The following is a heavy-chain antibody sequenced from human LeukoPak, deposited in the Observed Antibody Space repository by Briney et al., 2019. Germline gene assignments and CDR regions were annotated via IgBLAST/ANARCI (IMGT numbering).Heavy chain of an antibody. V-gene: IGHV1-8*01. CDR2: MSPHSGNT. CDR1: GYTFTSYY. J-gene: IGHJ4*02. CDR3: SRGDY. Sequence: ASVKVSCKASGYTFTSYYINWVRQAPGQGLEWMGWMSPHSGNTGYAQKLQGRVTFTRNTATSTASMELRRLRSEDTAVYYCSRGDYWGQGTLVTVSS.